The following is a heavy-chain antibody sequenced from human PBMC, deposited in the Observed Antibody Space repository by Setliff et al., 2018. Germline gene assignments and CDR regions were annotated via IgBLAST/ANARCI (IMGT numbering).Heavy chain of an antibody. J-gene: IGHJ4*02. CDR2: VYYSGTT. Sequence: PSETLSLTCTVSGGSITSGNNYGGWIRQPPGKGLEWIGSVYYSGTTYYNPSLKSRVIISVDTSKNQISLKLNSVTAEDTAVYYCARAHSSTLSVHDYWGQGTLVTVSS. D-gene: IGHD2-2*01. V-gene: IGHV4-39*01. CDR1: GGSITSGNNY. CDR3: ARAHSSTLSVHDY.